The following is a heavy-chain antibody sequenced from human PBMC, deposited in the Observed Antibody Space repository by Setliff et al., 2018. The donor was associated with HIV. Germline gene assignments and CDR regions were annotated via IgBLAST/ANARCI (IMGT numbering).Heavy chain of an antibody. D-gene: IGHD2-8*01. CDR1: GVSIDKNY. CDR3: AKDAGVTGGLYRYYIDA. CDR2: VYMSGKT. J-gene: IGHJ6*03. Sequence: PSETLSLTCTVSGVSIDKNYWSWVRRPPGKGLEWIGRVYMSGKTNYSPSLKSRVTMSADTSKNQVSLKLISVTAADTAVYYCAKDAGVTGGLYRYYIDAWGNGTTVTVSS. V-gene: IGHV4-4*07.